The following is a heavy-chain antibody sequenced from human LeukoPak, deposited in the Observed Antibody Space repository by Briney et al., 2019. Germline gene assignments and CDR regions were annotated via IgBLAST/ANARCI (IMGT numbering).Heavy chain of an antibody. J-gene: IGHJ3*01. Sequence: PGGSLRLSCAASGFTFSSHWMSWVRQAPGKGLEWVANIKQDGSERYYVDSVKGRFTISRDNANNALYLQMNSLRVEDTAVYYCARARTSGRHSFELCGQGTMVFVFS. CDR1: GFTFSSHW. D-gene: IGHD6-6*01. V-gene: IGHV3-7*01. CDR3: ARARTSGRHSFEL. CDR2: IKQDGSER.